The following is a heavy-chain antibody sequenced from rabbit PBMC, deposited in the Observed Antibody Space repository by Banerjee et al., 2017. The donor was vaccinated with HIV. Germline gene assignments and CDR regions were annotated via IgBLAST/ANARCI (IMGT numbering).Heavy chain of an antibody. V-gene: IGHV1S43*01. Sequence: QQQLEESGGGLVKPGGTLTLTCKASGIDFSGYYYMCWVRQAPGKGLEFIACIYTSSGSTYYASWVNGRFTISRSTSLNTVTLQMTSLTAADTATYFCARGWITMTMNLWGPGTLVTVS. D-gene: IGHD2-1*01. J-gene: IGHJ4*01. CDR1: GIDFSGYYY. CDR3: ARGWITMTMNL. CDR2: IYTSSGST.